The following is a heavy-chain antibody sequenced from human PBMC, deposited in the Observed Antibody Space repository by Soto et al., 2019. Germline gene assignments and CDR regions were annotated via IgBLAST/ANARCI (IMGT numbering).Heavy chain of an antibody. CDR2: ISYDGSNK. Sequence: QVQLVESGGGVVQPGRSLRLSCAASGFPFSSYGMHWVRQAPGKGLDWVALISYDGSNKYYAYSVKGRFTISRDNSKHTLDLEMSSLRVEDTAVYYCAGGQYYFDYCGQGTLVSFSS. J-gene: IGHJ4*02. V-gene: IGHV3-30*03. CDR3: AGGQYYFDY. CDR1: GFPFSSYG. D-gene: IGHD2-15*01.